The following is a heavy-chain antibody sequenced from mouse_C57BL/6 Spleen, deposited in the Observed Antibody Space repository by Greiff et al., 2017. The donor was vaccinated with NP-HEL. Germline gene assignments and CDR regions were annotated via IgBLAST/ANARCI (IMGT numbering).Heavy chain of an antibody. CDR1: GYAFSSSW. J-gene: IGHJ4*01. D-gene: IGHD1-1*01. CDR3: ARERITTVAYYYAMDY. V-gene: IGHV1-82*01. Sequence: VMLVESGPELVKPGASVKISCKASGYAFSSSWMNWVKQRPGKGLEWIGRIYPGDGDTNYNGKFKGKAPLTANKSSSTAYMQLSSLTSEDSAVYFSARERITTVAYYYAMDYWGQGTSVTVSS. CDR2: IYPGDGDT.